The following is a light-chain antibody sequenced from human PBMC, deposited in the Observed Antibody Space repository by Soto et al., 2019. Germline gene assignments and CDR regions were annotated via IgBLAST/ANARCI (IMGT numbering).Light chain of an antibody. CDR3: QKYYNAPRT. Sequence: DIQMTQSPSSLSASVGDRVTITCRASQDIANYLAWYQQKPGKVPKLLIYAAITLQSGVPSRFSGSGSGTDFTLPISSLQPEDVATYYCQKYYNAPRTFGQGTKVEIK. J-gene: IGKJ1*01. V-gene: IGKV1-27*01. CDR2: AAI. CDR1: QDIANY.